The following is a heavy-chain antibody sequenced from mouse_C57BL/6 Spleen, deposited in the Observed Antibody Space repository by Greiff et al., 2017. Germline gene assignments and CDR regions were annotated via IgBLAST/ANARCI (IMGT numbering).Heavy chain of an antibody. Sequence: VKLQQSGPGLVQPSQSLSITCTVSGFSLTSYGVHWVRQSPGKGLEWLGVIWRGGSTDYNAAFVSRLSITKDNSKSQVFFKMNSLQADDTAIYYCATPYYSNYEDAMDYWGQGTSVTVSS. D-gene: IGHD2-5*01. CDR2: IWRGGST. CDR3: ATPYYSNYEDAMDY. J-gene: IGHJ4*01. CDR1: GFSLTSYG. V-gene: IGHV2-5*01.